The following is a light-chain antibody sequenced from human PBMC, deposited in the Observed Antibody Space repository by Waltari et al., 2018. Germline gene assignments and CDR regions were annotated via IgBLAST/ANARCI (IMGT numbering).Light chain of an antibody. J-gene: IGKJ3*01. V-gene: IGKV4-1*01. CDR2: WAS. Sequence: DIVITESRDSLRRSVGECRTLCSPYSQSVLYNSNSKNYLAWYQQKPGQPPKLLINWASTRKSGVPARFSGSGSVTESTLTISSLQAEDVTVYYCQQHYTPPFTFGPGTKVDIK. CDR1: QSVLYNSNSKNY. CDR3: QQHYTPPFT.